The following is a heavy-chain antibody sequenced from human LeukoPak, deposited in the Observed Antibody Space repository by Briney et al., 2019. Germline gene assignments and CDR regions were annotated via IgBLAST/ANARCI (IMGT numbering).Heavy chain of an antibody. CDR3: ARDVVRGYSYGSAVPGSRGWFDP. Sequence: SETLSLTCTVSGGSISSYYWSWIRQPAGKGLEWIGRIYTSGSTNYNPSLKSPVTMSVDTSKNQFSLKLSSVTAADTAVYYCARDVVRGYSYGSAVPGSRGWFDPWGQGTLVTVSS. CDR1: GGSISSYY. D-gene: IGHD5-18*01. CDR2: IYTSGST. V-gene: IGHV4-4*07. J-gene: IGHJ5*02.